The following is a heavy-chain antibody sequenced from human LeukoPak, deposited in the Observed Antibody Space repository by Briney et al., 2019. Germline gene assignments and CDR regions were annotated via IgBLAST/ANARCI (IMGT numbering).Heavy chain of an antibody. Sequence: QPGESLRLSCAASGFTFSSYWLSWVRQAPGKGLEWVANIKEDGNEKYYVDSVKGRFTISRDNAKNSVYLQMNSLRAEDTAMYYCARLNLARWVDSRGQGTLVTVSS. CDR2: IKEDGNEK. V-gene: IGHV3-7*01. J-gene: IGHJ4*02. CDR3: ARLNLARWVDS. D-gene: IGHD6-13*01. CDR1: GFTFSSYW.